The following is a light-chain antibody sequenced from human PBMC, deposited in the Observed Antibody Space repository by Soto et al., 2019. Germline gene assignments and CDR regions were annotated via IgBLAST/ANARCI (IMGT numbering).Light chain of an antibody. CDR1: QNINSY. J-gene: IGKJ1*01. CDR3: QQTYDTPG. Sequence: DIQMTQSPSSLSASVGDRVSITCRASQNINSYLNWYQQKPGKAPKLLIFAASSLQSGGPSRFSGSGSVTDFTLTISSLQPEDFGTYYCQQTYDTPGFGQGTTVEI. V-gene: IGKV1-39*01. CDR2: AAS.